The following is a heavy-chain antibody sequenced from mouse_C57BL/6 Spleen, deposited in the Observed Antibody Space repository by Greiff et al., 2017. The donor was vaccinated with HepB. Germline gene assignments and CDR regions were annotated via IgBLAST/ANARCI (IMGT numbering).Heavy chain of an antibody. CDR1: GFNIKDDY. D-gene: IGHD1-1*01. V-gene: IGHV14-4*01. J-gene: IGHJ3*01. CDR3: TTDYYGSGYEAY. CDR2: IDPENGDT. Sequence: VQLQQSGAELVRPGASVKLSCTASGFNIKDDYMHWVKQRPEQGLEWIGWIDPENGDTEYASKFQGKATITADTSSNTAYLQLSSLTSENTAVYYCTTDYYGSGYEAYWGQGTLVTVSA.